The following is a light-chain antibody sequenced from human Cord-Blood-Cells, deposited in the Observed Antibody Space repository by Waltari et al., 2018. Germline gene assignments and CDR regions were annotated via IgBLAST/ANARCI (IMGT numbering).Light chain of an antibody. CDR3: SSYAGSNTFVV. CDR1: SSDVGGYNY. V-gene: IGLV2-8*01. CDR2: GVS. J-gene: IGLJ2*01. Sequence: QSALTQPPSASGSPGQSVTISCTGTSSDVGGYNYVSWYQQHPGKAPKLMIYGVSKRPSGGPGRFSGSKSVTTPSLTVSWLQAEDEADYYCSSYAGSNTFVVFGGGTKLTVL.